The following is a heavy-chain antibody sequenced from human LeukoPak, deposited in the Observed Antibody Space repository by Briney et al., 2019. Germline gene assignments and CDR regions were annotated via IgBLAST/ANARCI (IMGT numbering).Heavy chain of an antibody. CDR3: ARVQWGSSWYVDY. CDR1: GGSISSYY. D-gene: IGHD6-13*01. V-gene: IGHV4-59*12. J-gene: IGHJ4*02. CDR2: IYYSGST. Sequence: SETLSLTCTVSGGSISSYYWNWIRQPPGRGLDWIGYIYYSGSTYYNPSLKSRVTISIDTSKSQFSLKLRSVTAADTAVYYCARVQWGSSWYVDYWGQGALVTVSS.